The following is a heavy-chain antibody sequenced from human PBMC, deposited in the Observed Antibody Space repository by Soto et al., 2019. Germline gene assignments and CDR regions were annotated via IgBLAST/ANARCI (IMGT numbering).Heavy chain of an antibody. CDR3: ASQESNGHCLS. Sequence: EVHLVESGGGLVQPGGSLRLSCATSGFTFSSPWMTWVRQAPGKGLEWVANIKQDGSQKYYADSVRGRFTISRDYAKNSLYLQMNSLRAEDTAVYYCASQESNGHCLSWGQGTLVTVSS. J-gene: IGHJ5*02. D-gene: IGHD2-21*01. CDR2: IKQDGSQK. CDR1: GFTFSSPW. V-gene: IGHV3-7*01.